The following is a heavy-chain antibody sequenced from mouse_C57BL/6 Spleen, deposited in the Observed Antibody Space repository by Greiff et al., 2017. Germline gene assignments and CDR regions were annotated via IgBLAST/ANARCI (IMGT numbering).Heavy chain of an antibody. V-gene: IGHV2-9-1*01. D-gene: IGHD1-3*01. CDR2: IWTGGGT. CDR1: GFSLTSYA. CDR3: AGPDKVDAMDY. J-gene: IGHJ4*01. Sequence: QVQLKESGPGLVAPSQCLTITCTASGFSLTSYAISWVRQPPGKGLEWLGVIWTGGGTNYNSAHISRLGIRKDNSQSQVVLKMNSRQTYDTAGYYCAGPDKVDAMDYWGQGTSVTVSS.